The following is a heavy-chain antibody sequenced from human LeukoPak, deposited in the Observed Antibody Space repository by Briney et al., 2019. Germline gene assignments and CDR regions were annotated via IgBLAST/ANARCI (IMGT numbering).Heavy chain of an antibody. CDR1: EYTFTTYD. Sequence: ASVKVSCKASEYTFTTYDINWVRQATGQGLEWMGWMNPNSGNTGYAQKFQGIVTMTRNTAINTAYMELSSLRSEDTAVYYCARVKGSSSWALLFEYWGQGTLVTVSS. CDR2: MNPNSGNT. CDR3: ARVKGSSSWALLFEY. V-gene: IGHV1-8*01. J-gene: IGHJ4*02. D-gene: IGHD6-13*01.